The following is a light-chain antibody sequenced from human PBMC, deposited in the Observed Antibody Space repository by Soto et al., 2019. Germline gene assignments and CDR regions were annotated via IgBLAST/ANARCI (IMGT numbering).Light chain of an antibody. J-gene: IGKJ2*01. Sequence: TQSPGTLSLPPGERATLSCRASQSVSSSYLAWYQQKPGKAPKLLIYAASSLQSGVSSRFSGSGSGTDFTLTISSLQPEDFATYYCLQDYNYPYTFGQGTKLEIK. V-gene: IGKV1-6*01. CDR1: QSVSSSY. CDR2: AAS. CDR3: LQDYNYPYT.